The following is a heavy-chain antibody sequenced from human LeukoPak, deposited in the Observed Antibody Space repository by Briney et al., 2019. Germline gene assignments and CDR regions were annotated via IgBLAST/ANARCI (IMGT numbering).Heavy chain of an antibody. CDR2: IYHSGST. CDR3: ARREQQLGFYYYYYMDV. Sequence: SETLSLTCTVSGYSISSGYYWGWTRQHPGKGLEWIGSIYHSGSTYCNPSGKSQGTISVDTSKTQFSLKLSSVTAADTAVYYCARREQQLGFYYYYYMDVWGKGNTVTISS. CDR1: GYSISSGYY. D-gene: IGHD6-13*01. J-gene: IGHJ6*03. V-gene: IGHV4-38-2*02.